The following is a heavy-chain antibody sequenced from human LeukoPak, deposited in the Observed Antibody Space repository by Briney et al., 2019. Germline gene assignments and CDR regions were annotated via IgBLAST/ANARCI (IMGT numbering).Heavy chain of an antibody. Sequence: GGSLRLSCAASGFTFSSYAMSWVRQAPGKGLEWVANIKQDGSEKYYVDSVKGRFTISRDNARNSVYLQMNSLRVEDTAVYYCARGGTRGYSPSDFWGQGTLVIVSS. CDR2: IKQDGSEK. J-gene: IGHJ4*02. CDR3: ARGGTRGYSPSDF. V-gene: IGHV3-7*01. D-gene: IGHD5-12*01. CDR1: GFTFSSYA.